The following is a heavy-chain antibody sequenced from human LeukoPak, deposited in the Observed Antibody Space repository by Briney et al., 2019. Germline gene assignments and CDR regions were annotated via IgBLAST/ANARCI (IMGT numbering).Heavy chain of an antibody. Sequence: ASVMVSCKVSGYTLTELSMHWVRQAPGKGLEWMGGFYPEDGETIYAQKFQGRVTMTEDTSTDTAYMELSSLRSEDTAVYYCATGIYGDSSPLVFFDYWGQGTLVTVSS. J-gene: IGHJ4*02. V-gene: IGHV1-24*01. CDR3: ATGIYGDSSPLVFFDY. CDR1: GYTLTELS. CDR2: FYPEDGET. D-gene: IGHD4-17*01.